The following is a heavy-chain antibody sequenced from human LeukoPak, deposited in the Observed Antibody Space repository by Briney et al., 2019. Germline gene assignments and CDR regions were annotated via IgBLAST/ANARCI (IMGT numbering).Heavy chain of an antibody. V-gene: IGHV1-8*03. CDR2: MNPNSGNT. D-gene: IGHD3-3*01. CDR1: GYTFTSYD. J-gene: IGHJ5*02. CDR3: ARGGYYDFWSGYYNWFDP. Sequence: ASVKVSCKASGYTFTSYDINWVRQATGQGLEWMGWMNPNSGNTGYAQKFQGRVTITRNTSRSTAYMELSSLRSEDTAVYYCARGGYYDFWSGYYNWFDPWGQGTLVTVSS.